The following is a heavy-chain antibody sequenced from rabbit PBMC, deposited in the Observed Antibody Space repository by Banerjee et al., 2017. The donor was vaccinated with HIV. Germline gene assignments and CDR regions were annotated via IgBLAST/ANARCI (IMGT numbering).Heavy chain of an antibody. CDR3: ARGDTGSRHSPFNL. Sequence: QEQLEESGGDLVKPEGSLTLTCTASGFSFSKYVMCWVRQAPGKGLELIACIYTDSDGTWYASWVNGRFTITRSTSLNTVTLQMTSLTAADTATYFCARGDTGSRHSPFNLWGPGTLVTVS. D-gene: IGHD1-1*01. J-gene: IGHJ4*01. V-gene: IGHV1S43*01. CDR1: GFSFSKYV. CDR2: IYTDSDGT.